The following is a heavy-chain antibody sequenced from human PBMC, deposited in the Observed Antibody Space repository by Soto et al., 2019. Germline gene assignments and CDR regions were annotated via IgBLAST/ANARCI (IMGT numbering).Heavy chain of an antibody. J-gene: IGHJ4*02. Sequence: EVRLVESGGGLVQPGGSLRLSCVASGFTVSSNYMSWVRQAPGKGLEWVSVLYAGERTDYADSVKGRFTISRDSSKNTVYLQLNSLRAGDPAVYACARARVPWRQLYCGWVASWGQGTLVTVSS. V-gene: IGHV3-66*01. CDR2: LYAGERT. CDR3: ARARVPWRQLYCGWVAS. D-gene: IGHD3-10*01. CDR1: GFTVSSNY.